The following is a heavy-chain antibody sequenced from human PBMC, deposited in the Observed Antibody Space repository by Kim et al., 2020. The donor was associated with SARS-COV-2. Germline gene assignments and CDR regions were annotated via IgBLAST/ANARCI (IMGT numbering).Heavy chain of an antibody. Sequence: ASVKVSCKASGYTFTSHYIHWVRQAPGQGLEWMGIINPSGGSTSYAQKFQGRVTMTRDTSTSTVYMEVSSLRSEDTAVYYCARDPRDILTGYYYYYYYYMDVWGKGTTGTVSS. CDR1: GYTFTSHY. V-gene: IGHV1-46*01. D-gene: IGHD3-9*01. J-gene: IGHJ6*03. CDR3: ARDPRDILTGYYYYYYYYMDV. CDR2: INPSGGST.